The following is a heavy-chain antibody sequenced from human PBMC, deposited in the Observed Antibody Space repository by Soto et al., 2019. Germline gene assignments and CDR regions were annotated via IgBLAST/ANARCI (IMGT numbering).Heavy chain of an antibody. CDR2: ISGSGGST. Sequence: EVQLLESGGGLVQPGGSLRLSCAASGFTFSSYAMSWVRQAPGKGLEWVSAISGSGGSTYYADSVKGRFTISRDNSKNPLYLQMNSLRAEDTAVYYCASRSSWDRKYYFDYWGQGTLVTVSS. D-gene: IGHD6-13*01. V-gene: IGHV3-23*01. CDR1: GFTFSSYA. J-gene: IGHJ4*02. CDR3: ASRSSWDRKYYFDY.